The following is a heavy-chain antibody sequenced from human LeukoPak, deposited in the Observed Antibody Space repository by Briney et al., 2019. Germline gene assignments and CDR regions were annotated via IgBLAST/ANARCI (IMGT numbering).Heavy chain of an antibody. Sequence: PGGSLRLSCAASGFTFSSYAMHWVRQAPGKGLEWVAVISYDGSNKYYADSVKGRFTISRDNSKNTLYLQMNSLRAEDTAVYYCARMTTHSNYDFWSGSHMDVWGKGTTVTVSS. J-gene: IGHJ6*03. CDR3: ARMTTHSNYDFWSGSHMDV. CDR2: ISYDGSNK. CDR1: GFTFSSYA. V-gene: IGHV3-30-3*01. D-gene: IGHD3-3*01.